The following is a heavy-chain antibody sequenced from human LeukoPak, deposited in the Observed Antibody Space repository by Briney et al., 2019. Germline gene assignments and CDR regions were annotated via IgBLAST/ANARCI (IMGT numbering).Heavy chain of an antibody. Sequence: ASETLSLTCTVSGGSMSSSSYYWGWIRQPPGKGLEWIGSIYYSGSTYYNPSLKSRVTIYVDTSKNQFSLKLSSVTAADTAVYYCARGRRDGYNLEYFDKWGQGTLVTVSS. CDR3: ARGRRDGYNLEYFDK. CDR2: IYYSGST. V-gene: IGHV4-39*01. CDR1: GGSMSSSSYY. J-gene: IGHJ4*02. D-gene: IGHD5-24*01.